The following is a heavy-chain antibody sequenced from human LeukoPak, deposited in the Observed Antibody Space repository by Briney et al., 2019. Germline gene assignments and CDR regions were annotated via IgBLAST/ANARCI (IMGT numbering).Heavy chain of an antibody. CDR1: GYNFTCYW. V-gene: IGHV5-51*01. D-gene: IGHD3-16*01. J-gene: IGHJ4*02. Sequence: GESLKISCKGSGYNFTCYWIGWVRQMPGKGLEWRGIIYPGDSDTRYSPSFQGQVTISADKSISTAYLQRSSLKASDTAMYFCVRSANQGGVWVWGQGTLVTVSP. CDR2: IYPGDSDT. CDR3: VRSANQGGVWV.